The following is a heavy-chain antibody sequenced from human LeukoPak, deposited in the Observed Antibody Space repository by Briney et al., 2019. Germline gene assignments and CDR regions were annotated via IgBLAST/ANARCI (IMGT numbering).Heavy chain of an antibody. CDR1: EFTFNSCW. V-gene: IGHV3-23*01. Sequence: PGGSLRLSCVVSEFTFNSCWMNWVRQAPGKGLEWVSAISGSGGSTYYADSVKGRFTISRDNSKNTLYLQMNSLRAEDTAVYYCAKVGLVPYFDYWGQGTLVTVSS. J-gene: IGHJ4*02. CDR3: AKVGLVPYFDY. D-gene: IGHD6-19*01. CDR2: ISGSGGST.